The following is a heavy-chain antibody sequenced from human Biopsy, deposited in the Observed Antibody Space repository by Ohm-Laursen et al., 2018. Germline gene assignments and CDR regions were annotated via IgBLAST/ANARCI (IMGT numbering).Heavy chain of an antibody. CDR3: AREAIGYQLPCDD. Sequence: SVKVSCNASGGSSSNSGITWVRQAPGQGLEWMGRIIPILRTTAYAQTFLGRVTITADSPTSTVDMELTSLTSDDTAVYFCAREAIGYQLPCDDWGQGTLVTVSS. D-gene: IGHD2-2*01. J-gene: IGHJ4*02. CDR1: GGSSSNSG. V-gene: IGHV1-69*11. CDR2: IIPILRTT.